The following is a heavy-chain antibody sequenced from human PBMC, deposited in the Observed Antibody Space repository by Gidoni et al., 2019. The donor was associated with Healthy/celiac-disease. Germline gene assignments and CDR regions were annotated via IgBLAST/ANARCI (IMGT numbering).Heavy chain of an antibody. V-gene: IGHV3-7*01. CDR1: GFTFSSYW. Sequence: EVQLVESGGGLVQPGGSLRLSCAASGFTFSSYWMSWVRQAPGKGLEWVANIKQDGSEKYYVDSVKGRFTISRDNAKNSLYLQMNSLRAEDTAVYYCARDRIVGATIGRYFDYWGQGTLVTVSS. CDR3: ARDRIVGATIGRYFDY. CDR2: IKQDGSEK. J-gene: IGHJ4*02. D-gene: IGHD1-26*01.